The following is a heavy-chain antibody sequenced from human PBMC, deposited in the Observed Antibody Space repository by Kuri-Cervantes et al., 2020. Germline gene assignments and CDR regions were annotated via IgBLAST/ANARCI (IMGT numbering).Heavy chain of an antibody. Sequence: GESLKISCAASGFTFSSYAMHWVRQAPGKGLEWVAVISYDGSNKYYADSVKGRFTISRDNSKNTLYLQMNSLRAEDTAVYYCARYGHYSNSRFDYWDQGTLVTDSS. CDR2: ISYDGSNK. CDR3: ARYGHYSNSRFDY. J-gene: IGHJ4*02. D-gene: IGHD4-11*01. V-gene: IGHV3-30-3*01. CDR1: GFTFSSYA.